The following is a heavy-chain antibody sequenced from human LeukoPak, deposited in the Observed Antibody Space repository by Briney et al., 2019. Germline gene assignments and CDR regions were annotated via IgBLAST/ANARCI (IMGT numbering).Heavy chain of an antibody. J-gene: IGHJ4*02. D-gene: IGHD1-7*01. V-gene: IGHV3-7*01. Sequence: PGGSLRLSCAASGFTFSGFWMSWVRQTPGKGLEWVANIKQDGSEKYYVDSVKGRFTISRDKAKNSLSLQMNSLRVEDTAVYYCARAGSFWHYVYWGQGTLVTVSS. CDR2: IKQDGSEK. CDR1: GFTFSGFW. CDR3: ARAGSFWHYVY.